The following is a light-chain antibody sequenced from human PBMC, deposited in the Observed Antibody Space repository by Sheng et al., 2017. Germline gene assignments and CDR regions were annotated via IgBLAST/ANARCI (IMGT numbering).Light chain of an antibody. CDR3: QKYNSAPQA. CDR2: KAS. V-gene: IGKV1-27*01. J-gene: IGKJ1*01. Sequence: DIQMTQSPSSLSASVGDRVTITCRASQRISNYLSWYQQKLGKAPKFLIYKASTLQGGVPSRFSGSASGTDFTLTISSLQPEDVATYYCQKYNSAPQAFGQGTKVEIK. CDR1: QRISNY.